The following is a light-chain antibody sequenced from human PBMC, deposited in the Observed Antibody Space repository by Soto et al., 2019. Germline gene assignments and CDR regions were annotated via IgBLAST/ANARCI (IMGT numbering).Light chain of an antibody. Sequence: EVVMTQSPATLSVSPGERATLSCRASQSVSSNLAWYQQKPGQAPRLLIYDASNRATGIPARFSGSGSGTDFTLTISSLEPEDFAVYYCQQRSNWPPEFTFGPGTKVDI. J-gene: IGKJ3*01. V-gene: IGKV3-11*01. CDR3: QQRSNWPPEFT. CDR1: QSVSSN. CDR2: DAS.